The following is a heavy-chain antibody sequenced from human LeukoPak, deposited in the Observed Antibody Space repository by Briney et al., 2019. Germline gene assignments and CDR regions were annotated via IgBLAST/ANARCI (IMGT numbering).Heavy chain of an antibody. D-gene: IGHD3-10*01. CDR2: ITPNSRTT. V-gene: IGHV1-8*01. CDR3: ARNPAASGSFEY. Sequence: GCITPNSRTTGYAQRFRGTVTITRDTSTGTAYMDLSSLTSEDTAVYYCARNPAASGSFEYWGQGTLVTVSS. J-gene: IGHJ4*02.